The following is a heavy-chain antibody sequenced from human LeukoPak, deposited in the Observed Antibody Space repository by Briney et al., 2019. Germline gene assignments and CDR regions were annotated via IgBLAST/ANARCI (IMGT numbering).Heavy chain of an antibody. V-gene: IGHV5-51*01. CDR1: GYSFTSYW. J-gene: IGHJ6*04. CDR2: IYPGDSDT. D-gene: IGHD3-10*01. Sequence: GESLQISCKGSGYSFTSYWIGWVRQLPGKRLEWMGIIYPGDSDTRYSPSFQGQVTISADKSISTAYLQWSSLKASDTAMYYCARDRYGSGSYVGYYYGMDVWGKGTTVTVSS. CDR3: ARDRYGSGSYVGYYYGMDV.